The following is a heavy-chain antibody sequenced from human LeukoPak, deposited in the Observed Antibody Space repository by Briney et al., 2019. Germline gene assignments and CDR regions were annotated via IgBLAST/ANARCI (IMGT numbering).Heavy chain of an antibody. J-gene: IGHJ6*02. CDR1: GYTFTGYY. Sequence: ASVKVSCKASGYTFTGYYMHWVRQAPGQGLEWMGWINTNTGNPTYAQGFTGRFVFSLDTSVSTAYLQISSLKAEDTAVYYCARGGGYQRAGLVYYYYGMDVWGQGTTVTVSS. V-gene: IGHV7-4-1*02. CDR3: ARGGGYQRAGLVYYYYGMDV. D-gene: IGHD5-12*01. CDR2: INTNTGNP.